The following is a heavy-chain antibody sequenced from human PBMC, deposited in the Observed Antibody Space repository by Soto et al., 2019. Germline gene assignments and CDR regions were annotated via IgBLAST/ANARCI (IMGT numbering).Heavy chain of an antibody. J-gene: IGHJ6*02. CDR3: ATSHYSGALSLGMDV. D-gene: IGHD1-26*01. Sequence: SLRLSCAASGFTFSSYGMHWVRQAPGKGLEWVALIWFDASDKYYADSVKGRFTISRDNSKSTLYLQMNGLRAEDTAIYYCATSHYSGALSLGMDVWGQGTTVTVSS. CDR1: GFTFSSYG. V-gene: IGHV3-33*01. CDR2: IWFDASDK.